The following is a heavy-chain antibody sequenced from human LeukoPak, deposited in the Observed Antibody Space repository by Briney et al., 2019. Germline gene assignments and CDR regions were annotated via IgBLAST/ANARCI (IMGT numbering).Heavy chain of an antibody. Sequence: GGSLRLSCAASGFTFSSYGMHWVRQAPGKGLEWVAVISYDGSNKYYADSVKGRFTISRDNSKNTLYLQMNSLRAEDTAVYYCARDKLQWGLPLNWFDPWGQGTLVTVSS. D-gene: IGHD1-26*01. CDR2: ISYDGSNK. J-gene: IGHJ5*02. V-gene: IGHV3-30*03. CDR1: GFTFSSYG. CDR3: ARDKLQWGLPLNWFDP.